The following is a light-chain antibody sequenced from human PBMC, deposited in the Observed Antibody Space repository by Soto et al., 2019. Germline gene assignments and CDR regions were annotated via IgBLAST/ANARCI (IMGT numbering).Light chain of an antibody. CDR2: DTS. CDR3: LLSYSGDVV. J-gene: IGLJ3*02. CDR1: PGPVTSTHY. V-gene: IGLV7-46*01. Sequence: QAVVTQDPSLTVSPGGTVTLTCDSSPGPVTSTHYPYWFQQKPGQAPRTLIYDTSYRHSWTPARFSGSLLGGKAALTLSGAQPEDEAEYHCLLSYSGDVVFGGGTKLTVL.